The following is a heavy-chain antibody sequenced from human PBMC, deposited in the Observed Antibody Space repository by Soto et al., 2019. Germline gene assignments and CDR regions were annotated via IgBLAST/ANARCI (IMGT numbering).Heavy chain of an antibody. J-gene: IGHJ3*02. D-gene: IGHD3-9*01. CDR2: TYYRSKWYN. CDR1: GDSVSSNSAA. Sequence: PSQTLSLTFAISGDSVSSNSAAWNWIRQSPSRGLEWLGRTYYRSKWYNDYAVSVKSRITINPDTSKNQFSLQLNSVTPEDTAVYYCARCILRYFDWLLYTPDAFDIWGQGTMVTVSS. CDR3: ARCILRYFDWLLYTPDAFDI. V-gene: IGHV6-1*01.